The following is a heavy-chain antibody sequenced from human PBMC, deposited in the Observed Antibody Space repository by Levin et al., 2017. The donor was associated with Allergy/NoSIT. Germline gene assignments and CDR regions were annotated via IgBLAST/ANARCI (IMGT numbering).Heavy chain of an antibody. CDR1: GYTFSGYY. J-gene: IGHJ4*02. V-gene: IGHV1-2*02. CDR2: INPKSGDT. Sequence: GESLKISCKASGYTFSGYYLHWLRQAPGQGLEWMGWINPKSGDTNYAQKFQGRVTMTRDTSVSTAYMELNSLTFDDTALYYCARGTTSYYSWGVRFDYWGQGPRVTVSS. D-gene: IGHD1-26*01. CDR3: ARGTTSYYSWGVRFDY.